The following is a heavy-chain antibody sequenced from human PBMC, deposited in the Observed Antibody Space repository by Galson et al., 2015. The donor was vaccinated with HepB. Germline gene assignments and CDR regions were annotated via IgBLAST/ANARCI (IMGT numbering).Heavy chain of an antibody. CDR3: ARGGYSYGKFDY. Sequence: SVKVSCKASGYTFRRYGISWVRQAPGQGLEWMGWISGDKANTNYAQKLQGRVTMTTDTSTSTAYMELTSLRSDDTAVYYCARGGYSYGKFDYWGQGTLVTVSS. D-gene: IGHD5-18*01. CDR2: ISGDKANT. J-gene: IGHJ4*02. CDR1: GYTFRRYG. V-gene: IGHV1-18*01.